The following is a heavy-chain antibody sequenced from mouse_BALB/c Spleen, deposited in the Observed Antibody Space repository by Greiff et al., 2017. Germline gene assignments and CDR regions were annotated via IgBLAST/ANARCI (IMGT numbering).Heavy chain of an antibody. J-gene: IGHJ4*01. D-gene: IGHD2-10*02. CDR1: GYTFTGSY. Sequence: QVQLQQPGAELVKPGASVKLSCKASGYTFTGSYMYWVKQRPGQGLEWIGGINPSNGGTNYNAKFKSKATLTVDKSSSTAYMQRSSLTSEDSAVYYCAKYGGSYAMDYWGQGTSVTVSS. V-gene: IGHV1S81*02. CDR2: INPSNGGT. CDR3: AKYGGSYAMDY.